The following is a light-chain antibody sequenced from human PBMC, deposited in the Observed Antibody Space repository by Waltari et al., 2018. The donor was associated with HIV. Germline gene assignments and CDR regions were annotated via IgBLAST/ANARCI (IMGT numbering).Light chain of an antibody. CDR3: QAWDSSSVV. CDR1: KLGDKY. Sequence: SYELTQPPSVSVSPGQTASITCSGAKLGDKYACWYQQKPGQSPVLVISQDSKRPSGIPERFSGSNSWNTATLTISGTQAMDEADYYCQAWDSSSVVFGGGTKLTVL. V-gene: IGLV3-1*01. CDR2: QDS. J-gene: IGLJ2*01.